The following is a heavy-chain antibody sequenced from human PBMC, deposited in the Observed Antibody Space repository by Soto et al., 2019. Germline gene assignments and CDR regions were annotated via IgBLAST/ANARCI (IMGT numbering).Heavy chain of an antibody. CDR2: ISSNVLNT. Sequence: GGSLRLSCSASGFTFSSYTLHWVRQAPGKGLEYVSAISSNVLNTYYADSVKGRFTISRDNSKNTLYLQMSSLRTEDTAVYYCVKDGINYYDSSGYWDYWGQGTQVTVSS. V-gene: IGHV3-64D*06. CDR3: VKDGINYYDSSGYWDY. D-gene: IGHD3-22*01. J-gene: IGHJ4*02. CDR1: GFTFSSYT.